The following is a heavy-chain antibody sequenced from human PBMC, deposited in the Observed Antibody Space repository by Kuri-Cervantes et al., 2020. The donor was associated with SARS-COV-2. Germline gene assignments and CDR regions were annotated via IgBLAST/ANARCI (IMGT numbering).Heavy chain of an antibody. V-gene: IGHV4-34*01. CDR2: INHSGST. Sequence: SETLSLTCAVYGGSFSGYYWSWIRQPPGKGLEWIGEINHSGSTNYNPSLKGRVTISLDTSKNQFSLKVDSVTAADTAVYYCARASTSFDDWGHGTLVTVSS. J-gene: IGHJ4*01. CDR3: ARASTSFDD. CDR1: GGSFSGYY.